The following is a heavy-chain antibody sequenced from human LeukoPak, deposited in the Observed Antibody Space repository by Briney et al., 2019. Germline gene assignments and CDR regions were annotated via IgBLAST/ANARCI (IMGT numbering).Heavy chain of an antibody. J-gene: IGHJ4*02. CDR3: ARTGSGWNQDY. CDR1: GYTFTDYY. CDR2: INPNNGGT. D-gene: IGHD6-19*01. Sequence: VASVKVSCTTSGYTFTDYYMHWVRQAPGQGLEWMGWINPNNGGTKYARKFQGRVTMTRDTSISTAYMEVSSLTSDDTAVYFCARTGSGWNQDYWGQGTLVTVSS. V-gene: IGHV1-2*02.